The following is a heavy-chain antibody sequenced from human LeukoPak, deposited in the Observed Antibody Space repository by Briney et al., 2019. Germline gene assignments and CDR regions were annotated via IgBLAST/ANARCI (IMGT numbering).Heavy chain of an antibody. CDR3: AKVRGWGSYSLYYIDV. D-gene: IGHD3-16*02. V-gene: IGHV3-23*01. J-gene: IGHJ6*03. CDR1: GFTFSSYA. CDR2: ISGSGGST. Sequence: GGSLRLSCAASGFTFSSYAMSWVRQAPGKGLEWVSAISGSGGSTYYADSVKGRFTISRDNSKNTLYLQMDSLRAEDTAVYYCAKVRGWGSYSLYYIDVWGKGTTVTVSS.